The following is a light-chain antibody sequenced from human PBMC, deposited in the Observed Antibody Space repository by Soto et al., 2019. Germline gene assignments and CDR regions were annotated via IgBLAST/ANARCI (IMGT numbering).Light chain of an antibody. J-gene: IGKJ1*01. CDR3: QQYNSYSWT. CDR2: DAS. V-gene: IGKV1-5*01. Sequence: IHMTQSPSTLSASVLDIVTMTFLASQSISSWLAWYQQKPGKAPKLLIYDASSLESGVPSRFSGSGSGTEFTLTISSLQPHDFATYYCQQYNSYSWTFGQGTKVDIK. CDR1: QSISSW.